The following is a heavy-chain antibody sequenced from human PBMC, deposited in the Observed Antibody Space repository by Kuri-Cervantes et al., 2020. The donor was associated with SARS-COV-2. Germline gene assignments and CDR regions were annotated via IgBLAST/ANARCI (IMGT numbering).Heavy chain of an antibody. V-gene: IGHV1-46*01. CDR1: GYTFTSQY. CDR3: ARRGLPARPGSYFDS. Sequence: ASVKVSCKASGYTFTSQYLHWVRQAPGQGLEWMGIINPSGGSTSYAQKFQGRVTMTRDTSTSTVYMELSSLRSEDTAVYYCARRGLPARPGSYFDSWGQGTLVTVSS. CDR2: INPSGGST. D-gene: IGHD6-6*01. J-gene: IGHJ4*02.